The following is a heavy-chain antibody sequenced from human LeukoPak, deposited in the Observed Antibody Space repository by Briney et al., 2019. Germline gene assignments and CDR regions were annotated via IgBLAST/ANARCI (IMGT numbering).Heavy chain of an antibody. D-gene: IGHD3-10*01. J-gene: IGHJ6*02. Sequence: GGSLRLSCAASGFTFSSYAMSWVRQAPGKGLEWVSAISGSGGSTYYADSVEGRFTISRDNSKNTPYLQMNSLRAEDTAVYYCAKCPRLLWFGVYGMDVWGQGTTVTVSS. CDR3: AKCPRLLWFGVYGMDV. CDR2: ISGSGGST. V-gene: IGHV3-23*01. CDR1: GFTFSSYA.